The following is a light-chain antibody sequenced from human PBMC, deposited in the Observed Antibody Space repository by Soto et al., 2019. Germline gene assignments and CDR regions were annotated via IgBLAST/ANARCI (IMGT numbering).Light chain of an antibody. V-gene: IGKV3-15*01. Sequence: IVITQSAVTLSVSPGERVTLSCRASQSVKSNLAWYQQKPGQAPRLLIYGASTWATGIPARFSGSGSGTDFTLTISSLEPEDSAVYYCQQRHMWPITFGQGTRLEIK. CDR3: QQRHMWPIT. CDR2: GAS. CDR1: QSVKSN. J-gene: IGKJ5*01.